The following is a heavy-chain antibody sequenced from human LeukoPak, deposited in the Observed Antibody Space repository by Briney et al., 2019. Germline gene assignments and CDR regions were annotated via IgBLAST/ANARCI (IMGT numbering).Heavy chain of an antibody. D-gene: IGHD2-8*01. J-gene: IGHJ4*02. Sequence: PSETLSLTCSVSGGSISSYHWSWIRQPPGKGLEWIGYISYSGTTNYNPSLTGRVTISVDTSKNQFSLKLSSVTAADTAVYYCSRENGAFSPFGYWGQGALVIVRS. CDR2: ISYSGTT. CDR3: SRENGAFSPFGY. CDR1: GGSISSYH. V-gene: IGHV4-59*12.